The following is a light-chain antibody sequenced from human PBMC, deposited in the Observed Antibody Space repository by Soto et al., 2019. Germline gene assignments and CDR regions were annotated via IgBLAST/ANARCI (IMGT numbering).Light chain of an antibody. Sequence: DIQMTQSPSTLSASVGDRVTITCRASQSISSWLAWYQQKPGKAPKLLIYKASSLESGVPSRFSGSGSGTEFTLTISSLQPDDFATYYCQQFSNYPHVFGQGTRLEIK. J-gene: IGKJ5*01. CDR1: QSISSW. CDR3: QQFSNYPHV. CDR2: KAS. V-gene: IGKV1-5*03.